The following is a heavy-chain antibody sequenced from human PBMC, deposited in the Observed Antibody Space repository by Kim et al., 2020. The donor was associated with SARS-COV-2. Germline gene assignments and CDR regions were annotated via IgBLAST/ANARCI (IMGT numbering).Heavy chain of an antibody. J-gene: IGHJ6*02. V-gene: IGHV1-24*01. D-gene: IGHD1-26*01. CDR1: GYTLTELS. Sequence: ASVKVSCKVSGYTLTELSMHWVRQAPGKGLEWMGGFDPEDGETIYAQKFQGRVTMTEDTSTDTAYMELSSLRSEDTAVYYCATALVGMWEDGMDVWGQGTTVTVSS. CDR3: ATALVGMWEDGMDV. CDR2: FDPEDGET.